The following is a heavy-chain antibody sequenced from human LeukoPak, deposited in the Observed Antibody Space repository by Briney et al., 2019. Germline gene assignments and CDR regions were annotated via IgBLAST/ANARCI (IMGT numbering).Heavy chain of an antibody. CDR1: GFTFSSYS. J-gene: IGHJ6*04. CDR2: ISSSSSYI. CDR3: ARGRGLGYSYGLDV. D-gene: IGHD5-18*01. V-gene: IGHV3-21*01. Sequence: GGSLRLSCAASGFTFSSYSMNWVRQAPGKGLEWVSSISSSSSYIYYADSVKGRFTISRDNAKNSLYLQMNSLRAEDTAVYYCARGRGLGYSYGLDVWGKGTTVTVSS.